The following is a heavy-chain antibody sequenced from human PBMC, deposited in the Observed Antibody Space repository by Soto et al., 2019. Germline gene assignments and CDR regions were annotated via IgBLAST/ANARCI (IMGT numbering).Heavy chain of an antibody. CDR1: GYTFTGYY. J-gene: IGHJ4*02. V-gene: IGHV1-2*04. D-gene: IGHD2-15*01. CDR3: ARDSGSGGPYYFDY. CDR2: VNPNSGGT. Sequence: ASVKVSCKASGYTFTGYYMHWVRQAPGQGLEWMGWVNPNSGGTNYAQKFQGWVTMTRDTSISTAYMELSRLRSDDTAVYYCARDSGSGGPYYFDYWGQGTLVTVSS.